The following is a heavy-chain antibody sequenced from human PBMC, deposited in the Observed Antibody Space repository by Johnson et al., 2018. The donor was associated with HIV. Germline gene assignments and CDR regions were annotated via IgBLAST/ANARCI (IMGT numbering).Heavy chain of an antibody. Sequence: VQLVESGGGLIQPGGSLRLSCAASGFTVSSNYMSWVRQAPGKGLEWVSVIYSGGSTYYADSVKGRFSISRDNSNNTLYLQMNSLRAGDTAVYYCANLVADYDSSGEQPNDAFDIWGQGTMVTVSS. D-gene: IGHD3-22*01. CDR1: GFTVSSNY. J-gene: IGHJ3*02. CDR2: IYSGGST. V-gene: IGHV3-53*01. CDR3: ANLVADYDSSGEQPNDAFDI.